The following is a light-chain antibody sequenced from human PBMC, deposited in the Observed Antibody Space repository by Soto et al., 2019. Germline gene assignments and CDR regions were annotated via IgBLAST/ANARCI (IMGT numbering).Light chain of an antibody. Sequence: DIHMTQSPSTLSASVGDRVTITCRASQSVTMWLAWYQQKTGKAPKLLIYKTSSLESGVPSRFSGSGSGTEFTLTISSLQPDDFATYYCQHWTDYSWTFGQGTKVAVK. CDR1: QSVTMW. J-gene: IGKJ1*01. CDR3: QHWTDYSWT. V-gene: IGKV1-5*03. CDR2: KTS.